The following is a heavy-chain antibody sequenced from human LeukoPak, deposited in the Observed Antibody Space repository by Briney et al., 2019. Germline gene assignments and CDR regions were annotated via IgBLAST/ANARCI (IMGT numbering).Heavy chain of an antibody. CDR2: IYYSGST. CDR3: ARSEGTYGQKNLDL. CDR1: GGSISSYY. D-gene: IGHD3-10*01. V-gene: IGHV4-59*01. J-gene: IGHJ4*02. Sequence: SETLSLTCTLSGGSISSYYWSWIRHPPGKALEWIGYIYYSGSTNYNPSLKSRVTIQVDTPKNQSSLKLSSLTAPDTASYFFARSEGTYGQKNLDLGGQETRVRVSS.